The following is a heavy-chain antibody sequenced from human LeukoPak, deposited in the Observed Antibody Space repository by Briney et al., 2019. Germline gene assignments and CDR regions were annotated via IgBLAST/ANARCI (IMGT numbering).Heavy chain of an antibody. CDR2: ISDSGGGS. V-gene: IGHV3-23*01. J-gene: IGHJ4*02. D-gene: IGHD2-21*01. Sequence: GGSLRLSCAASGFTFSRHDMNWVRQAPGKGLEWVSVISDSGGGSNYADSVKGGFTISRDNSKNTLYLQMDSLRVDDTAVYYCAKGVIGGRRDYFSYFDYWGQGILVTVSS. CDR1: GFTFSRHD. CDR3: AKGVIGGRRDYFSYFDY.